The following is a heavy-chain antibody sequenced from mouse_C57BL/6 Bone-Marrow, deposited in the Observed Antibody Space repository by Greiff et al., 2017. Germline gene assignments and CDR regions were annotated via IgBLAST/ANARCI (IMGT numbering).Heavy chain of an antibody. J-gene: IGHJ1*03. D-gene: IGHD1-1*01. CDR2: IYPGDGDT. V-gene: IGHV1-82*01. Sequence: QVQLQQSGPELVKPGASVKISCKASGYAFSSSWMNWVKQRPGKGLEWIGRIYPGDGDTNYNGKFKGKATLTADKSSSTAYMQLSSLTSEDSAGYCCARSVYYGSSYGYFDVWGTGTTVTVSS. CDR3: ARSVYYGSSYGYFDV. CDR1: GYAFSSSW.